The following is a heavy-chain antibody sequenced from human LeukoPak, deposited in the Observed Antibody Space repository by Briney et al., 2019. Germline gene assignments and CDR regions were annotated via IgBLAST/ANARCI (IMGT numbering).Heavy chain of an antibody. CDR2: IGKAGDT. CDR3: ASLGDSIY. V-gene: IGHV3-13*01. Sequence: GGPLRLSCAASGFAFTDYDMHWVRQATGGGLEWVSSIGKAGDTYYADSVTSRFTTSRENANNHFYLQMNSLRAGDTAVYFCASLGDSIYWGQGTLVTVSS. J-gene: IGHJ4*02. D-gene: IGHD1-26*01. CDR1: GFAFTDYD.